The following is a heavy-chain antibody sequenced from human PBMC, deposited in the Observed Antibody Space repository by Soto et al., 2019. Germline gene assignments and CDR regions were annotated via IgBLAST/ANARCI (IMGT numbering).Heavy chain of an antibody. J-gene: IGHJ6*02. V-gene: IGHV4-59*01. CDR1: GGSISSYY. CDR2: IYYSGST. CDR3: ARVGGNKRWLQQYYYYYYGTDV. Sequence: PSETLSLTCTVSGGSISSYYWSWIRQPPGKGLEWIGYIYYSGSTNYNPSLKSRVTISVDTSKNQFSLKLSSVTAADTAVYYCARVGGNKRWLQQYYYYYYGTDVWGQGTTVTVSS. D-gene: IGHD3-16*01.